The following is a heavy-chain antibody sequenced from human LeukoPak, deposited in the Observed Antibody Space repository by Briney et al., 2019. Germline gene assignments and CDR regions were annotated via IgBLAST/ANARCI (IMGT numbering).Heavy chain of an antibody. CDR1: GFTFCSYW. V-gene: IGHV3-74*01. D-gene: IGHD5-12*01. CDR2: INGDGGST. CDR3: ARVIVAPSTGFDY. Sequence: PGGSLRLSCAASGFTFCSYWMYWVSQAPGKRPVWVSGINGDGGSTSYADSVKGRFTISRANTKNTLYLQMNSLRTEDTAVYYYARVIVAPSTGFDYWGQGTLVTVSS. J-gene: IGHJ4*02.